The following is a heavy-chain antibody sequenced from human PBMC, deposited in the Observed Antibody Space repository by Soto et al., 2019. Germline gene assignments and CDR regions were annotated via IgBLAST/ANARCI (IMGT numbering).Heavy chain of an antibody. CDR2: IYYSGST. D-gene: IGHD3-10*01. CDR3: ASSGTMVRGVIS. J-gene: IGHJ5*02. Sequence: PSETLSLTCTVSGGSISSYYWSWIRQPPGKGLEWIGYIYYSGSTNYNPSLKSRVTISVDTSKNQFSLKLSSVTAADTAVYYCASSGTMVRGVISWGQGTLVTVSS. CDR1: GGSISSYY. V-gene: IGHV4-59*01.